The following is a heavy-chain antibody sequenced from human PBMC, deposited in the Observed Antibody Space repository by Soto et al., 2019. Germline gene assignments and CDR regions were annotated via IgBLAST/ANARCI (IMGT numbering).Heavy chain of an antibody. Sequence: GGSLRLSCVASGFTFTNAWMSWVRQAPGKGLEWVSAISGSGASTYYADSVKGRFTISRDNSKNTLYLQMNSLRAEDTAVYYCAHFDWFIDYWGQGTLVTVSS. CDR2: ISGSGAST. J-gene: IGHJ4*02. CDR1: GFTFTNAW. V-gene: IGHV3-23*01. D-gene: IGHD3-9*01. CDR3: AHFDWFIDY.